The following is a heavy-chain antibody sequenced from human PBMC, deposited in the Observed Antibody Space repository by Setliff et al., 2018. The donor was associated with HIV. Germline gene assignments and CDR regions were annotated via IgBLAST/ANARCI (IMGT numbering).Heavy chain of an antibody. D-gene: IGHD2-2*01. V-gene: IGHV1-69*08. CDR3: ARDRVPYSSIPSALDP. CDR1: RSTFNSHT. Sequence: ASVKVSCKASRSTFNSHTINWVRQAPGQGLGWMGRIIPILGTANYEQNFQGRLTITADKPTSTTYMELSRLRSEDTAIYYCARDRVPYSSIPSALDPWGQGTQVTVSS. CDR2: IIPILGTA. J-gene: IGHJ5*02.